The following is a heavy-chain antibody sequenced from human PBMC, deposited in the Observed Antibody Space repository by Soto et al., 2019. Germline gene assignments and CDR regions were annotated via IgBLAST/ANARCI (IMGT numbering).Heavy chain of an antibody. D-gene: IGHD6-13*01. J-gene: IGHJ4*02. CDR1: GYTFTSYY. V-gene: IGHV1-46*01. CDR3: AREWRLAAAGIARGQVNDY. Sequence: ASVKVSCKASGYTFTSYYMHWVRQAPGQGLEWMGIINPSGGSTSYAQKFQGRVTMTRDTSTSTVYMELSSLRSEDTAVYYCAREWRLAAAGIARGQVNDYCGQGTVVTVSS. CDR2: INPSGGST.